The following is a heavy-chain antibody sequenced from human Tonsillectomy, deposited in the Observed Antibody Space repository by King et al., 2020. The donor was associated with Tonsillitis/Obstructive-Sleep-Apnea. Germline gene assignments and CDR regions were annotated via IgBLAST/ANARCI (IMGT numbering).Heavy chain of an antibody. D-gene: IGHD7-27*01. Sequence: QLVQSGGGLVKPGGSLRLSCAASGFTFGPYSMTWVRQAPGKGLGWVSFISGSRTYTYYADSVKGRFTISRDNAKNSLYLQMNSLRAEDTAVYYCARENGETGDLDSWGQGPLVTVSS. CDR1: GFTFGPYS. CDR2: ISGSRTYT. J-gene: IGHJ4*02. V-gene: IGHV3-21*01. CDR3: ARENGETGDLDS.